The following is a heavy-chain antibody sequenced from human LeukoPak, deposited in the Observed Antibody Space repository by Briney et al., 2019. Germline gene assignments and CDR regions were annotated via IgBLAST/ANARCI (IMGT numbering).Heavy chain of an antibody. CDR1: EFGFSTYT. Sequence: GGSLRLSCAASEFGFSTYTMTWVRQAPGKGLEWVSSISSDNTYIYYADSVKGRFTISRDNAKSSLYLQMNSLRADDTAVYFCARDGYGHQARAGVFWFDPWGQGTLVTVSS. D-gene: IGHD5-18*01. CDR2: ISSDNTYI. CDR3: ARDGYGHQARAGVFWFDP. V-gene: IGHV3-21*01. J-gene: IGHJ5*02.